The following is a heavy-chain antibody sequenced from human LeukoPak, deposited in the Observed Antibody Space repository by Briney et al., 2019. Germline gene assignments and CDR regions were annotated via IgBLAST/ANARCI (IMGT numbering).Heavy chain of an antibody. Sequence: SETLSLTCAVSGGSISSGGYSWSWIRQPPGKGLEWIGYIYHSGSTYYNPSLKSRVTISVDRPKNQFSLKLSSVTAADTAVYYCARERRITIFGVGSTNWFDPWGQGTLVTVSS. J-gene: IGHJ5*02. CDR3: ARERRITIFGVGSTNWFDP. V-gene: IGHV4-30-2*01. CDR2: IYHSGST. D-gene: IGHD3-3*01. CDR1: GGSISSGGYS.